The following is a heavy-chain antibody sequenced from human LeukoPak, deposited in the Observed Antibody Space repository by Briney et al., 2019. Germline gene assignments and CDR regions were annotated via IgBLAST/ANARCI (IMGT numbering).Heavy chain of an antibody. Sequence: SQTLPLTCAISGDSVSSNSAAWNWIRQSPSRGLEWLGRTYYRSKWYNDYAVSVKSRITIKPDTSKNQFSLQLNSVTPEDTAVYYCARDLSGYSGYDSGWFDPWGQGTLVTVSS. CDR3: ARDLSGYSGYDSGWFDP. CDR1: GDSVSSNSAA. CDR2: TYYRSKWYN. V-gene: IGHV6-1*01. J-gene: IGHJ5*02. D-gene: IGHD5-12*01.